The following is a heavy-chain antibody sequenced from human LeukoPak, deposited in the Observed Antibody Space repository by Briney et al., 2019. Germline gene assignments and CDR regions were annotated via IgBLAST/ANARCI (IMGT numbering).Heavy chain of an antibody. CDR3: AGGPRSSGKHGWVDP. Sequence: GGSLRLSCAASGFTVSSYYMSWVRQAPGKGLEWVSVIYSGGSTYYADSVKGRFTISRDNSKNTLYLQMNSLRAEDTAVYYCAGGPRSSGKHGWVDPWGQGTLVTVSS. CDR1: GFTVSSYY. D-gene: IGHD3-22*01. CDR2: IYSGGST. J-gene: IGHJ5*02. V-gene: IGHV3-53*01.